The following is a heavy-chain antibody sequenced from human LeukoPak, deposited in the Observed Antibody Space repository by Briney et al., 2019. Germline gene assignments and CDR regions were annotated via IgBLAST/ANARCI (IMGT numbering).Heavy chain of an antibody. CDR2: IYSGGST. CDR3: ARDLHLATPPHDFWSGYSDY. CDR1: GFTVSSNY. D-gene: IGHD3-3*01. V-gene: IGHV3-53*01. Sequence: GGSLRLSCAASGFTVSSNYMSWVRQAPGKGLEWVSVIYSGGSTYYADSVKGRFTISRDNSKTTLYLQMNSLGAEDTAVYYCARDLHLATPPHDFWSGYSDYWGQGTLVTVSS. J-gene: IGHJ4*02.